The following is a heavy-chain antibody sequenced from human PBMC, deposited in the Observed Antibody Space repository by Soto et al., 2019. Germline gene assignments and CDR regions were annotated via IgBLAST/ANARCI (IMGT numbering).Heavy chain of an antibody. J-gene: IGHJ4*02. CDR1: GCSISSSSYY. V-gene: IGHV4-39*07. CDR3: ARAKQQWVFDY. D-gene: IGHD6-13*01. Sequence: SETLSLTCTVSGCSISSSSYYWGWIRQPPGKGLEWIGYIYYSGSTYYNPSLKSRVTISVDTSKNQFSLKLSSVTAADTAVYYCARAKQQWVFDYWGQGTLVTVSS. CDR2: IYYSGST.